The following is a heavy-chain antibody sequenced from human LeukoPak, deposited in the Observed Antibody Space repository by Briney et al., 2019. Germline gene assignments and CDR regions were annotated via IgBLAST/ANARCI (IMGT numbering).Heavy chain of an antibody. V-gene: IGHV3-11*04. J-gene: IGHJ4*02. D-gene: IGHD4-17*01. CDR2: ISSSGSTI. Sequence: GGSLRLSCAASGFTFSDYYMSWIRQAPGKGLEWVSYISSSGSTIYYADSVKGRFTISRDNAKNSLYLQMNSLRAEDTAVYYCARDREGMTTVKPFDYWGQGTLVTVSS. CDR1: GFTFSDYY. CDR3: ARDREGMTTVKPFDY.